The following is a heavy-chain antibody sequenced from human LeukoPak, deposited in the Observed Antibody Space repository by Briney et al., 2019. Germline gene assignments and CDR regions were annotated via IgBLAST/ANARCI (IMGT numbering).Heavy chain of an antibody. CDR3: ARDEPNWFDP. J-gene: IGHJ5*02. V-gene: IGHV1-2*06. CDR2: INPNSGGT. CDR1: GYSFTDKY. Sequence: GASVKVSCKASGYSFTDKYMHWVRQAPGQGLEWMGRINPNSGGTNYAQKFQGRVTMTTDTSMSTAYMELRSLRSDDTAVYYCARDEPNWFDPWGQGTLVTVSS.